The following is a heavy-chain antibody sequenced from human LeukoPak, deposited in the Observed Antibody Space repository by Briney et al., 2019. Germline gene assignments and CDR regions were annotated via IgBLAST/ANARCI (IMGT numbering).Heavy chain of an antibody. Sequence: PGGSLRLSCAASGFTVSSNYMSWVRQAPGKGLEWVGRTGNKANSYTTEYAASVKGRFTISRDDSKNSLFLQMNSLKSEDTAVYYCARGNTSAWYPFDYWGQGTLVTVSS. CDR1: GFTVSSNY. CDR2: TGNKANSYTT. D-gene: IGHD6-19*01. V-gene: IGHV3-72*01. J-gene: IGHJ4*02. CDR3: ARGNTSAWYPFDY.